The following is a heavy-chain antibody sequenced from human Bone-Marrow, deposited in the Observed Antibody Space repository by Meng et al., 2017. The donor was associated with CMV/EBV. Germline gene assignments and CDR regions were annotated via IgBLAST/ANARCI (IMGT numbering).Heavy chain of an antibody. CDR1: GFTFSSYA. J-gene: IGHJ5*02. CDR3: ARDFFGGGWFDP. V-gene: IGHV3-30-3*01. Sequence: GESLKISCAASGFTFSSYAMHWVRQAPGKGLEWVAVISYDGSNKYYADSVKGRFTISRDNSKNTVYLQMNSLRVQDTAVYYCARDFFGGGWFDPWGQGTLVTVSS. CDR2: ISYDGSNK. D-gene: IGHD3-10*01.